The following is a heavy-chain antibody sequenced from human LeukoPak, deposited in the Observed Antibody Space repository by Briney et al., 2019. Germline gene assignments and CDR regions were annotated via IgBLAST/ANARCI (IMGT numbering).Heavy chain of an antibody. Sequence: GGSLRLSCAASGFTFSNYGMTWVRQAPGKGLEWVSAISGSGGSTYYADSVKGRFTISRDNSKNTLYLQMNSLRAEDTAVYYCAKTLVSYDFWSATNYWGQGTLVTVSS. CDR2: ISGSGGST. V-gene: IGHV3-23*01. D-gene: IGHD3-3*01. CDR3: AKTLVSYDFWSATNY. J-gene: IGHJ4*02. CDR1: GFTFSNYG.